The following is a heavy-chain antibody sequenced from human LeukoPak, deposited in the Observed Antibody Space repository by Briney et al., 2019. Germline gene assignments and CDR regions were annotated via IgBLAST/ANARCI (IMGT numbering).Heavy chain of an antibody. J-gene: IGHJ4*02. CDR1: GFTFSSYW. D-gene: IGHD3-10*01. CDR3: ARLIYYGPPYYFDY. Sequence: PGGSLRLSCAASGFTFSSYWMSWVRQAPGKGLEWVANIKQDGSEKYYVDSVKGRFTISRDNAKNSLYLQMNSLRAEDTAVYYCARLIYYGPPYYFDYWGQGTLVTVSS. V-gene: IGHV3-7*01. CDR2: IKQDGSEK.